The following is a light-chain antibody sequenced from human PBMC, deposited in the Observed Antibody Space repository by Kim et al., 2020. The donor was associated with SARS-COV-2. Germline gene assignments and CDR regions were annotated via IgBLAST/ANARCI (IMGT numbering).Light chain of an antibody. CDR2: EDS. CDR1: KLGDKY. V-gene: IGLV3-1*01. Sequence: SYELTQPPSVSVPPGQTASITCSGDKLGDKYASWYQQKPGQSPVLVLYEDSKRPSGIPERFSGSNSGNTATLTISGTQTSDEAGYYCQAWDSDTEVFGGGTKLTVL. CDR3: QAWDSDTEV. J-gene: IGLJ3*02.